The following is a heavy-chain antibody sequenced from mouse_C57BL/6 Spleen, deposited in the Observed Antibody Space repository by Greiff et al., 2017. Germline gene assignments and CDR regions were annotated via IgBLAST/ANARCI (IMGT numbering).Heavy chain of an antibody. J-gene: IGHJ4*01. Sequence: EVKLMESGGGLVQPGGSLKLSCAASGFTFSDYGMAWVRQAPRKGPEWVAFISNLAYSIYYADTVTGRFTISRENAKNTLYLEMSSLRAEDTAMYYCARHGGAMDYWGQGTSGTVSS. CDR2: ISNLAYSI. CDR3: ARHGGAMDY. V-gene: IGHV5-15*01. CDR1: GFTFSDYG.